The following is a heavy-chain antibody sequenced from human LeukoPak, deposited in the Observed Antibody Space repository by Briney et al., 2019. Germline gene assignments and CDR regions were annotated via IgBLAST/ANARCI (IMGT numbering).Heavy chain of an antibody. CDR2: IIPIFGTA. Sequence: SVKVSCKASGGTFSSYAISWVRQAPGQGLEWMGGIIPIFGTANYAQKFQGRVTITTDESTSTAYMELSSLRSEDTAVYYCASTRESLLWFGGQSRPPSYYYYGMDVWGQGTTVTVSS. D-gene: IGHD3-10*01. V-gene: IGHV1-69*05. J-gene: IGHJ6*02. CDR3: ASTRESLLWFGGQSRPPSYYYYGMDV. CDR1: GGTFSSYA.